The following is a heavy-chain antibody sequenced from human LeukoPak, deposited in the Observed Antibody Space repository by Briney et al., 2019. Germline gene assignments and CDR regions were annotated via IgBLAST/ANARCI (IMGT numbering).Heavy chain of an antibody. D-gene: IGHD5-24*01. CDR2: INAGNGNT. CDR1: GYTFTTYA. CDR3: ARGQGFRGRDGDNSGYGD. Sequence: GASVTVSSKDSGYTFTTYAMHWVRQAPGQRLEWMGWINAGNGNTKYSQKFQERVTITRDTSASTADMELSSVRSEDTAVYDCARGQGFRGRDGDNSGYGDWGQGTLVTVSS. J-gene: IGHJ4*02. V-gene: IGHV1-3*01.